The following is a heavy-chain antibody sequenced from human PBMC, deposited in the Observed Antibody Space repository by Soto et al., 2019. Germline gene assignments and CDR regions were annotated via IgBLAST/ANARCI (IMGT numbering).Heavy chain of an antibody. D-gene: IGHD3-3*01. J-gene: IGHJ5*02. V-gene: IGHV3-23*01. CDR1: GFTFSSYA. Sequence: GGSLRLSCAASGFTFSSYAMSWVRQAPGKGLEWVSAISGSGGSTYYADSVKGRFTISRDTSKNTLYLQMNSLRAEDTAVYYCAKDPTFGVVINNWFDPWGQGTLVTVSS. CDR2: ISGSGGST. CDR3: AKDPTFGVVINNWFDP.